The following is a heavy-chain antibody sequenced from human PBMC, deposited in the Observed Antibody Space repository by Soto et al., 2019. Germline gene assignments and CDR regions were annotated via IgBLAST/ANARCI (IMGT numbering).Heavy chain of an antibody. CDR2: ISSSGSTK. D-gene: IGHD3-16*01. J-gene: IGHJ4*02. V-gene: IGHV3-48*03. Sequence: DVQLVESGGALVQTGGSLRLSCVASGFTFSSHEMNWVRQAPGKGLEWVSYISSSGSTKFYADSVKGRFTISRDNAEETLYLQMNSLRAEDTAVYYCVRVGVVESRSLDYWGQGTRVTVSS. CDR1: GFTFSSHE. CDR3: VRVGVVESRSLDY.